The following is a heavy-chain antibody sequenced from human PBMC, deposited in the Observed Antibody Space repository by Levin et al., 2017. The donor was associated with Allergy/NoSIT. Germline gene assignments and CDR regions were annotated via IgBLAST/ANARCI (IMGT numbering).Heavy chain of an antibody. CDR2: IYSGGST. D-gene: IGHD2-8*01. CDR1: GFTVSSNY. Sequence: GGSLRLSCAASGFTVSSNYMSWVRQAPGKGLEWVSIIYSGGSTYYADSVKGRFTISRDNSKNTLYLQMNSLRVEDTAVYYCARKTLAATNGLWGQGTLVTVSS. V-gene: IGHV3-53*01. CDR3: ARKTLAATNGL. J-gene: IGHJ4*01.